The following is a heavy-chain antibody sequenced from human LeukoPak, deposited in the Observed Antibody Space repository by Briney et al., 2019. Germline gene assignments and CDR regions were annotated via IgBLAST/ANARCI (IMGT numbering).Heavy chain of an antibody. CDR1: GYRFTSYW. D-gene: IGHD3-22*01. CDR3: ARPYYYDSSGILFDY. V-gene: IGHV5-51*01. CDR2: IYPGDSDT. Sequence: GESLKISCKGSGYRFTSYWIGWVRQMPGKGLEWMGIIYPGDSDTRYSPSFQGQVTISADKSISTAYLQWSSLKASDTAMYYCARPYYYDSSGILFDYWGQGTLVTVSS. J-gene: IGHJ4*02.